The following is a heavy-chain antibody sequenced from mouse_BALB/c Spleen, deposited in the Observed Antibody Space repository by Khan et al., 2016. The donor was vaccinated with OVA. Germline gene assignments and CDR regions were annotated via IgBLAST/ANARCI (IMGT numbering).Heavy chain of an antibody. Sequence: QVQLQQSGAELMKPGASVKISCKATGYTFSSYWIEWVKQRPGHGLEWIGEILPGSGSTNYNEKFKGKATFTADTSSNTAYMQLSSLTSEDSAVYYVARRGDGYYFDYWGQGTTLTVSS. CDR1: GYTFSSYW. V-gene: IGHV1-9*01. D-gene: IGHD2-3*01. CDR3: ARRGDGYYFDY. J-gene: IGHJ2*01. CDR2: ILPGSGST.